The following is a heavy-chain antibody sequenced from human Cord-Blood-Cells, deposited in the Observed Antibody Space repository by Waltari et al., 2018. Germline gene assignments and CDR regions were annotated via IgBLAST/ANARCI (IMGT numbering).Heavy chain of an antibody. J-gene: IGHJ6*02. D-gene: IGHD2-2*01. CDR2: IYYSGST. CDR3: ARGGIVVVPAATYYYYYGMDV. V-gene: IGHV4-31*03. CDR1: GGSISSGGYY. Sequence: QVQLQESGPGLVKPSQTLSLTCTVSGGSISSGGYYWSWIRQHPGKGLEWIGYIYYSGSTYYNPSLKSRFTISVDTSKNQFSLKLSSVTAADTAVYYCARGGIVVVPAATYYYYYGMDVWGQGTTVTVSS.